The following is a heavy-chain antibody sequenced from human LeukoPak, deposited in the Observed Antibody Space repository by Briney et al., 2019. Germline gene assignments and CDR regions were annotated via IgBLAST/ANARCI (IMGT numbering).Heavy chain of an antibody. CDR3: AKDRRGYSSIDY. CDR2: IWYDGSNK. CDR1: GFTFSSYG. D-gene: IGHD5-18*01. Sequence: TGRSLRRSCAASGFTFSSYGMHWVRQAPGKGLESVAVIWYDGSNKYYADSVKGRFTISRDNSKNTLYLQMNSLRAEDTAVYYCAKDRRGYSSIDYWGQGTLVTVSS. V-gene: IGHV3-33*06. J-gene: IGHJ4*02.